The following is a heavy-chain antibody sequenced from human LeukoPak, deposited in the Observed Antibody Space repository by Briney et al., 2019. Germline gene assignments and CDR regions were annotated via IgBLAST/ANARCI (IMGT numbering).Heavy chain of an antibody. CDR3: ATLPMGATNAFDI. D-gene: IGHD1-26*01. J-gene: IGHJ3*02. CDR2: IYTSGST. CDR1: GGSISSGSYY. Sequence: SQTLSFTCTVSGGSISSGSYYWSWIRQPAGKGLEWIGRIYTSGSTNYNPSLKSRVTISVDTSKNQFSLKLSSVTAADTAVYYCATLPMGATNAFDIWDQGTMVTVSS. V-gene: IGHV4-61*02.